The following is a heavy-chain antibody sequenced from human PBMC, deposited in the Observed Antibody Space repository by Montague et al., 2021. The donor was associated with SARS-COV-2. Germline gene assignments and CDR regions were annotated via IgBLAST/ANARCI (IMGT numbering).Heavy chain of an antibody. D-gene: IGHD2-2*01. V-gene: IGHV3-30-3*01. CDR3: AREDIVVVPAARDWFDP. Sequence: SLSLSCSASGFTFSSYAMHWVRQAPGKGLEWVAVISYDGSNKYYADSVKGRFTISRDNSKNTLYLQMNSLRAEDTAVYYCAREDIVVVPAARDWFDPWGQGTLVTVSS. CDR2: ISYDGSNK. J-gene: IGHJ5*02. CDR1: GFTFSSYA.